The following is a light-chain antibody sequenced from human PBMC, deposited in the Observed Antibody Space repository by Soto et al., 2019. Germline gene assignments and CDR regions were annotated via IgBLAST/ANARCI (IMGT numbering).Light chain of an antibody. CDR2: NAS. J-gene: IGKJ2*01. Sequence: DIQLTQYPSSLSASVVDTVTITCRASQTISTYLLWYHQKPGRAPNLLIYNASTLHSGVPSRFSGSGSGTTFTLTISSLQPEDFATYYCQQSYKTPHTFGQGTKLETK. V-gene: IGKV1-39*01. CDR1: QTISTY. CDR3: QQSYKTPHT.